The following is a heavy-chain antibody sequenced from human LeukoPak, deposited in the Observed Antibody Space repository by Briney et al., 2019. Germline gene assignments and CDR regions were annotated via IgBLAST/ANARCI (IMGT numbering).Heavy chain of an antibody. CDR1: GFTFSSYG. V-gene: IGHV3-30*02. CDR3: AKDPPPIVGATSYYYYYYMDV. D-gene: IGHD1-26*01. J-gene: IGHJ6*03. CDR2: IRYDGSNK. Sequence: GGSLRLSCAASGFTFSSYGMHWVRQAPGKGLEWVAFIRYDGSNKYYADSVKGRFTISRDNSKNTLYLQMNSLRAEDTAVYYCAKDPPPIVGATSYYYYYYMDVWGKGTTVTVSS.